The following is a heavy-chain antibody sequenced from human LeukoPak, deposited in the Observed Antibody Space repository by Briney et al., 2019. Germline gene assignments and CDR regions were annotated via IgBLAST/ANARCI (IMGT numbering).Heavy chain of an antibody. CDR2: IYHSGST. Sequence: PSETLSLTCTVSGGSISSSSYYWGWIRQPPGKGLEWIGSIYHSGSTYYNPSLKSRVTISVDTSKDQFSLKLSSVTAADTAVYYCARDPDIVVVPAAGWGQGTLVTVSS. V-gene: IGHV4-39*07. CDR3: ARDPDIVVVPAAG. CDR1: GGSISSSSYY. D-gene: IGHD2-2*01. J-gene: IGHJ4*02.